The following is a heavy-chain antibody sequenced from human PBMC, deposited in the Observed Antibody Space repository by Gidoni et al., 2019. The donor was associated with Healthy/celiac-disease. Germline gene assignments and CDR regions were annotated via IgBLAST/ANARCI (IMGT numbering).Heavy chain of an antibody. Sequence: EVQLVESGGGLVQPGGSLRLSCAASGFTFSSYDMHWVRQATGKGLEWVSAIGTAGDTYYPGSVKGRFTISRENAKNSLYLQMNSLRAGDTAVYYCARGLGDSSGYDYWGQGTLVTVSS. V-gene: IGHV3-13*01. J-gene: IGHJ4*02. CDR3: ARGLGDSSGYDY. CDR1: GFTFSSYD. CDR2: IGTAGDT. D-gene: IGHD3-22*01.